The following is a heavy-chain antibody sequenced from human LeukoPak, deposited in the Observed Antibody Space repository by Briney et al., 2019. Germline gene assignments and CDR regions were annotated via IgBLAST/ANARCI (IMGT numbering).Heavy chain of an antibody. J-gene: IGHJ5*02. Sequence: SETLSLTCTVYGGSISSYYWSWIRQPAGKGLEWIGRIYTSGSTNYNPSLKSRVTISVDTSKNQFSLKLSSVTAADTAVYYCARASTDILTGYPGIFWFDPWGQGTLVTVSS. D-gene: IGHD3-9*01. V-gene: IGHV4-4*07. CDR3: ARASTDILTGYPGIFWFDP. CDR1: GGSISSYY. CDR2: IYTSGST.